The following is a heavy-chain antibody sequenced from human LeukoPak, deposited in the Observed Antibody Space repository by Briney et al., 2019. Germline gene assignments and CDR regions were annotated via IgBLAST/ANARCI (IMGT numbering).Heavy chain of an antibody. Sequence: PVESLKISCKGSGYSFTGQWIGWVRQMPGKGLDWMGIIYPGDSDTRYSPSFQGQVTVSVDKSINTVYLQWSSLKASDTAMYYCARGTLFEIDYWGQGTLVTVPS. CDR3: ARGTLFEIDY. D-gene: IGHD2-21*01. J-gene: IGHJ4*02. CDR1: GYSFTGQW. CDR2: IYPGDSDT. V-gene: IGHV5-51*01.